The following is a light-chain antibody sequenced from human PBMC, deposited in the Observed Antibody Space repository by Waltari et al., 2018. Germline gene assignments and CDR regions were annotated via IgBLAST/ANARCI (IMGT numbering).Light chain of an antibody. CDR2: RNN. V-gene: IGLV1-47*01. CDR1: RSHIGNNY. CDR3: AAWDDSLSGRV. J-gene: IGLJ3*02. Sequence: QSVLTQPPSASRTPGQRATTPCSCSRSHIGNNYLNWYQQLPGTAPKLLIYRNNQRPSGVPDRFSGSKSGTSASLAISGLRSEDEADYYCAAWDDSLSGRVFGGGTKVTVL.